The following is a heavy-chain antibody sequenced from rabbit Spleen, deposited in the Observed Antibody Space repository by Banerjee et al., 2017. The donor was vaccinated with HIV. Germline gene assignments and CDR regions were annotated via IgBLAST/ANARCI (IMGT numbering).Heavy chain of an antibody. Sequence: QEHLEESGGGLVKPGGTLTLTCKASGIDFNSDDYMCWVRQPPGKGLEWIACVGSGGFTYSATWATGRFTISKTSSTTVTLQMTSLTAADTATYFCARDTGTSFSTYGMDLWGPGTLVT. V-gene: IGHV1S45*01. CDR1: GIDFNSDDY. D-gene: IGHD8-1*01. CDR3: ARDTGTSFSTYGMDL. CDR2: VGSGGFT. J-gene: IGHJ6*01.